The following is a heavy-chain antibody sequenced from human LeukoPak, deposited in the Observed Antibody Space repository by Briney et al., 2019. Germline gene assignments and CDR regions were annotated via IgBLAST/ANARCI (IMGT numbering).Heavy chain of an antibody. D-gene: IGHD2-15*01. CDR2: IWYDGSNK. CDR3: ARDLRGGHWFDP. Sequence: PGRSLRLSCAASGFTFSSYGMHWVRQAPGKGLEWVAVIWYDGSNKYYADSVKGRFTISRDNSKNTLYLQMNSLRAEDTAVYYCARDLRGGHWFDPWGQGTLVTVSS. CDR1: GFTFSSYG. J-gene: IGHJ5*02. V-gene: IGHV3-33*01.